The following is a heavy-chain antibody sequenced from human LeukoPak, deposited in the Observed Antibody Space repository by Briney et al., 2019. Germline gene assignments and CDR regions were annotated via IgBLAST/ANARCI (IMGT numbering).Heavy chain of an antibody. CDR3: VKDLYSSSWYYFDC. CDR2: ISGNGGST. V-gene: IGHV3-64D*09. CDR1: GFTFSSYA. J-gene: IGHJ4*02. Sequence: GGSLRLSCSASGFTFSSYAMHWVRQAPGKGLEYVSAISGNGGSTYYADSVQGRFTISRDNSKNTLYLQVSSLRAEDTAVYYCVKDLYSSSWYYFDCWGQGILVTVSS. D-gene: IGHD6-13*01.